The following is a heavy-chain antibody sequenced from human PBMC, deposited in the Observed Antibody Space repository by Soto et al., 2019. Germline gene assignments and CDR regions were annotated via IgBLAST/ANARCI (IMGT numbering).Heavy chain of an antibody. Sequence: PSETLSLTCTVSGGSISIGGYYWSCTRQHPGKGLEWIGYIYYSGSTYYNPSLKSRVTISVDTSKNQFSLKLSSVTAADTAVYYCARATPAEMAPIGGHDAFDIWGQGTMVTVSS. D-gene: IGHD3-16*01. V-gene: IGHV4-31*03. CDR2: IYYSGST. CDR3: ARATPAEMAPIGGHDAFDI. CDR1: GGSISIGGYY. J-gene: IGHJ3*02.